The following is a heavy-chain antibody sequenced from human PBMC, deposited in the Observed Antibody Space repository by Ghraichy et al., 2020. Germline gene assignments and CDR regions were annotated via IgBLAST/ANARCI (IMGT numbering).Heavy chain of an antibody. J-gene: IGHJ6*02. CDR3: ARDLTNYYYYGMDV. Sequence: SVKVSCKASGGTFSSYAISWVRQAPGQGLEWMGGIIPIFGTANYAQKFQGRVTITADKSTSTAYMELNSLRSEDTAVYYCARDLTNYYYYGMDVWGQGTTVTVSS. CDR2: IIPIFGTA. CDR1: GGTFSSYA. D-gene: IGHD3-9*01. V-gene: IGHV1-69*06.